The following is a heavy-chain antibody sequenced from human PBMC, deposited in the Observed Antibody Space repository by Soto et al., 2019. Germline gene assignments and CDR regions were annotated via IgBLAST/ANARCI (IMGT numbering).Heavy chain of an antibody. J-gene: IGHJ3*02. V-gene: IGHV4-4*02. Sequence: QSQTLSLTCAVSGGSISSSNWWSWVRQPPGKGLEWIGEIYHSGSTNYNPSLKSRVTISVDKSKNQFSLKLSSVTAADTAVYYCAREGSGYCSSTSCYDGAFDIWGQGTMVTVSS. CDR3: AREGSGYCSSTSCYDGAFDI. D-gene: IGHD2-2*01. CDR1: GGSISSSNW. CDR2: IYHSGST.